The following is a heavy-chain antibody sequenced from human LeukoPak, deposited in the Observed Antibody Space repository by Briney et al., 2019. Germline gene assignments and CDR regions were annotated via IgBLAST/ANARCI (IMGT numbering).Heavy chain of an antibody. CDR2: ISYDGSNK. V-gene: IGHV3-30*18. CDR1: GFTFSSYG. J-gene: IGHJ6*02. CDR3: AKTMKYYYYGMDV. Sequence: PGGSLRLSRAASGFTFSSYGMHWVRQAPGKGLEWVAVISYDGSNKYYADSVKGRFTISRDNSKNTLYLQMNSLRAEDTAVYYCAKTMKYYYYGMDVWGQGTTVTVSS. D-gene: IGHD3-22*01.